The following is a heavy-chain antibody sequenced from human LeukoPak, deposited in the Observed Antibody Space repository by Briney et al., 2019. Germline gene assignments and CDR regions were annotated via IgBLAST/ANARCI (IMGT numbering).Heavy chain of an antibody. Sequence: ASVKVSCKASGYAFTSTAMSWVRQAPGQRLEWMGWINAGNGNTKYSQEFQGRITMTRNTSISTAYMELSSLRSEDTAVYYCARGPGGYSKVTRWYPMDVWGKGTTVTISS. CDR3: ARGPGGYSKVTRWYPMDV. CDR2: INAGNGNT. D-gene: IGHD4-11*01. CDR1: GYAFTSTA. V-gene: IGHV1-3*03. J-gene: IGHJ6*03.